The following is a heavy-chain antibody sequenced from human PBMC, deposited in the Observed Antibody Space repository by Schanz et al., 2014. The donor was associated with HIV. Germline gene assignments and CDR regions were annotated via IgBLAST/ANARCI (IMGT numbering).Heavy chain of an antibody. CDR3: ARSPDWAGTDAFDI. V-gene: IGHV3-30*03. CDR1: GFTFSSHG. D-gene: IGHD6-19*01. CDR2: ISYDGSNK. J-gene: IGHJ3*02. Sequence: QVQLVESGGGVVQPGRSLRLSCAASGFTFSSHGMHWVRQAPGKGLEWVAVISYDGSNKYYADSVKGRFTISRDNSKNTLYLQMNSLRTEDTAIYYCARSPDWAGTDAFDIWGQGTMVTVSS.